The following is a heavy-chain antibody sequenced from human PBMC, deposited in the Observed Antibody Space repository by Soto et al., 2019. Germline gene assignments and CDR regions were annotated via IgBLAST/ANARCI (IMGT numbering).Heavy chain of an antibody. D-gene: IGHD3-22*01. CDR3: ARGRTYDSSGGALFDY. J-gene: IGHJ4*02. Sequence: SVKVSCKTSGGTFSNDIITWVRQAPGQGLEWMGRIIPILGIANYAQKFQGRVTITADKSTSTAYMELSSLRSEDTAVYYCARGRTYDSSGGALFDYWGQGTLVTVSS. CDR1: GGTFSNDI. CDR2: IIPILGIA. V-gene: IGHV1-69*02.